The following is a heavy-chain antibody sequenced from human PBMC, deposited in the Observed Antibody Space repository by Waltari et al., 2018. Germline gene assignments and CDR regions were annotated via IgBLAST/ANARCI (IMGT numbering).Heavy chain of an antibody. CDR1: GFTFSDHW. CDR3: AKTLRGYSKAVDY. Sequence: EMQLVESGGGLVQPGGSLRLSCIASGFTFSDHWMNWVRQAPGKGLEWVANIRPDGSRKNTVDSVRGRFTISRDNAKNSLYLQMNSLRAEDTAVYYCAKTLRGYSKAVDYWGQGTLVTVSS. V-gene: IGHV3-7*03. D-gene: IGHD4-4*01. J-gene: IGHJ4*02. CDR2: IRPDGSRK.